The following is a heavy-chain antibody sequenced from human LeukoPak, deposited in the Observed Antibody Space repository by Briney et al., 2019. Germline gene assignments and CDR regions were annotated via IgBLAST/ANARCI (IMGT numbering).Heavy chain of an antibody. V-gene: IGHV4-59*01. D-gene: IGHD3-22*01. Sequence: SETLSLTCTVSGGSISSYYWSWIRQPPGGGLEWIGYIYYSGSPNYNPSLKSRVTISVDTSKNQFSLKLSSVTAADTAVYYCARDFEDSSGYYYFDYWGQGTLVTVSS. CDR1: GGSISSYY. CDR3: ARDFEDSSGYYYFDY. CDR2: IYYSGSP. J-gene: IGHJ4*02.